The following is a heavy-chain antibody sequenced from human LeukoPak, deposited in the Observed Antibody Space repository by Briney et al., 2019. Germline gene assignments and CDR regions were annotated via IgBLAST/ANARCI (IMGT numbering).Heavy chain of an antibody. Sequence: GGSLRLSCAASGFTFSSYEMNWVRQAPGKGLEWVSYISSSGSTIYYADSVKGRFTISRDNAKNSLYLQMNSLRAEDTAVYYCARERPFRSGYYRSVAFDIWGQGTMVTVSS. V-gene: IGHV3-48*03. CDR1: GFTFSSYE. CDR3: ARERPFRSGYYRSVAFDI. J-gene: IGHJ3*02. CDR2: ISSSGSTI. D-gene: IGHD3-22*01.